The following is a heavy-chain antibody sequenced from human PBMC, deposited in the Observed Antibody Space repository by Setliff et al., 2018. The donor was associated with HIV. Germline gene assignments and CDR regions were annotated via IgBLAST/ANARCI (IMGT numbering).Heavy chain of an antibody. CDR1: GYTFNTYD. CDR2: INTNTGNT. D-gene: IGHD3-3*01. J-gene: IGHJ4*02. Sequence: ASVKVSCKASGYTFNTYDMNWVRQAPGQGLELMGWINTNTGNTTYAQCFKGRFVFSLDTSVSTAYLQFISLTAEDTAVYFCARYLKRPNSNFCGGYPFPFDSWGQGTLVTVSS. CDR3: ARYLKRPNSNFCGGYPFPFDS. V-gene: IGHV7-4-1*02.